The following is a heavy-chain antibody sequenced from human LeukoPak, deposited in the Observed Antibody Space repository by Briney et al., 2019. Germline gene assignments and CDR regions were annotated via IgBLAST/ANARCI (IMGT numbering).Heavy chain of an antibody. CDR3: AREVRRGTYDY. D-gene: IGHD3-16*01. V-gene: IGHV1-8*01. J-gene: IGHJ4*02. CDR1: GYTFTSYS. Sequence: ASVKVSCKASGYTFTSYSSNWVRQATGQGLEWMGWMNPNSGGSGPAQKFQGRVTMTCNTPISTAYMELSSLTSDDTAVYYCAREVRRGTYDYWGQGTLVTVTP. CDR2: MNPNSGGS.